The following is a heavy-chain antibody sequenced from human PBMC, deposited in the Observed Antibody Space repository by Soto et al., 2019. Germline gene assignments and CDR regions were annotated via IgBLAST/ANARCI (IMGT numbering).Heavy chain of an antibody. CDR1: GYTFTSYT. J-gene: IGHJ4*02. Sequence: QVQLVQSGAEVKKPGASVKVSCKASGYTFTSYTLHWVRQAPGQRLEWMGWINTGNGNTKYSQKFQGRVTITRDTSASTAYMELSCLRSEDTAVYYCARGDTMVRGVIIDYFDYWGQGTLVTVSS. CDR3: ARGDTMVRGVIIDYFDY. CDR2: INTGNGNT. V-gene: IGHV1-3*04. D-gene: IGHD3-10*01.